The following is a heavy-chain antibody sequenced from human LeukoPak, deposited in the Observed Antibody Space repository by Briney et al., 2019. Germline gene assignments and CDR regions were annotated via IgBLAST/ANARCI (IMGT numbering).Heavy chain of an antibody. V-gene: IGHV3-43*02. Sequence: GGSLRLSCVASGFTLNDYALHWVRQAPGKGLEWISLISGDGDSTYYADSVKGRFTISRDNSKNSLYLQMSSLRAEDTAVYYCAKGVRSGTYYNCFDPWGQGTLVTVSS. J-gene: IGHJ5*02. CDR2: ISGDGDST. CDR1: GFTLNDYA. D-gene: IGHD1-26*01. CDR3: AKGVRSGTYYNCFDP.